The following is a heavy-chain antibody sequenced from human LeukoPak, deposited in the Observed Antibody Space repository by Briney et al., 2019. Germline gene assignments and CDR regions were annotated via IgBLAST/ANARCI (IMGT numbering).Heavy chain of an antibody. CDR3: ASDSSGYHWFDY. V-gene: IGHV4-59*11. D-gene: IGHD3-22*01. CDR1: GGSITSHH. Sequence: LETLSLTCTVSGGSITSHHWSWIRQPPGKGLEWIGNVYYSGTTIYNPSLKSRVTISVDTAKNQFSLRLSSVTAADAAVYYCASDSSGYHWFDYWGQGTLVTVSS. CDR2: VYYSGTT. J-gene: IGHJ4*02.